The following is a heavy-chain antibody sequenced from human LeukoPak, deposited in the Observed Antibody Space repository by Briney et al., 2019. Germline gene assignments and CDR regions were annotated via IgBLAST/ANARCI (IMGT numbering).Heavy chain of an antibody. CDR3: ARGSYGGNSGDYFDY. V-gene: IGHV4-39*07. Sequence: SETLSLTCTVSGGSISSSSYYWGWIRQPPGKGLEWIGSIYYSGSTYYNPSLKSRVTISVDTSKNQFSLKLSSVTAADTAVYYCARGSYGGNSGDYFDYWGQGTLVTVSS. J-gene: IGHJ4*02. CDR1: GGSISSSSYY. CDR2: IYYSGST. D-gene: IGHD4-23*01.